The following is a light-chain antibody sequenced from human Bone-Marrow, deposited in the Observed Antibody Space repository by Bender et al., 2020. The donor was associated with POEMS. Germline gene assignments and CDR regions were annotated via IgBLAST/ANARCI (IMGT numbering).Light chain of an antibody. Sequence: QSALTQPASVSGSPGQSITISCSGTSNDVGTYNLVSWYQQHPGKAPRLMIYDVTKSPSGVSNRFSGSKSGNTASLTISGLQSEDEADYYCASWDDKVNGWVFGGGTKVTVL. CDR2: DVT. CDR1: SNDVGTYNL. CDR3: ASWDDKVNGWV. J-gene: IGLJ3*02. V-gene: IGLV2-23*02.